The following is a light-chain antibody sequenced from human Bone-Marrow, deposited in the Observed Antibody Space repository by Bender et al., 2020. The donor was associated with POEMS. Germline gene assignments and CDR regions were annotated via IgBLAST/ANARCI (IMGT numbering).Light chain of an antibody. J-gene: IGLJ3*02. CDR2: EVS. CDR1: SSDVGGYYY. Sequence: QSALTQPASVSGSPGQSIIISCTGTSSDVGGYYYVSWYQQHPGKAPKLILFEVSKRPSGVPDRFSGSKSGNMASLTVSGLQPDDEAQYYCSSYAGGNDVVVFGGGTRLTVL. V-gene: IGLV2-8*01. CDR3: SSYAGGNDVVV.